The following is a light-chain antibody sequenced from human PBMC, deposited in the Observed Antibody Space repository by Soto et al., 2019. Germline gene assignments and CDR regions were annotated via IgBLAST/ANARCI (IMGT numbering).Light chain of an antibody. CDR2: EVT. CDR1: GSDVASYDY. Sequence: QSVLTQPPSASGSPGQSVTISCTGTGSDVASYDYVSWYQQHPGKAPKLIIYEVTKRPSGVPDRFSASKSGTTASLTVSGLQAEDEADYYCSSYADTNNLVVGGGTQLTVL. V-gene: IGLV2-8*01. CDR3: SSYADTNNLV. J-gene: IGLJ2*01.